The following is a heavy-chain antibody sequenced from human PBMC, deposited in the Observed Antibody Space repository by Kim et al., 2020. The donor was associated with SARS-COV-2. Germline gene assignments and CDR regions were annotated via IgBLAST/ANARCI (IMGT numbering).Heavy chain of an antibody. J-gene: IGHJ4*02. CDR1: GFTLSNHD. V-gene: IGHV3-23*01. D-gene: IGHD3-3*01. CDR3: AKRASGMMCSDY. Sequence: GGSLRLSCAASGFTLSNHDMNWVRQAPGKGLEWVSTISGSSSSTYYADSVKGRFTISRDTSKNTLYLQMNSLRADDTAVYYCAKRASGMMCSDYWGQGTLVTVST. CDR2: ISGSSSST.